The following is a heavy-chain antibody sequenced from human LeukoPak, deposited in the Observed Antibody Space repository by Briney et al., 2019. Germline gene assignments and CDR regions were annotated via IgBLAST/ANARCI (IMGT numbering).Heavy chain of an antibody. J-gene: IGHJ4*02. CDR1: GASMSSNY. D-gene: IGHD6-19*01. V-gene: IGHV4-4*09. CDR3: ASTRRAAVAGRFDS. Sequence: PSETLSLTCNVSGASMSSNYWSWIRQPPGKGLEWIGYTYHSGNTNYSPSLESRVTMSVDESKNQFSLKVNFVSAADTAVYYCASTRRAAVAGRFDSWGQGTLVTVSS. CDR2: TYHSGNT.